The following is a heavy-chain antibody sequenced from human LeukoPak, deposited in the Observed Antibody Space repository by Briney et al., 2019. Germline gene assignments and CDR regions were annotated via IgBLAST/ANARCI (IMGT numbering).Heavy chain of an antibody. Sequence: GASVKVSCKASGGTFSGYASSWVRQAPGQGLEWMGGIIPLFGTADYIQKFQGRVTITADESTNTAYMELSSLRSEDTAVYYCARGTKEDCSSSSCDWGDAFAIWGQGTMVTVSS. V-gene: IGHV1-69*13. CDR3: ARGTKEDCSSSSCDWGDAFAI. CDR2: IIPLFGTA. J-gene: IGHJ3*02. CDR1: GGTFSGYA. D-gene: IGHD2-2*01.